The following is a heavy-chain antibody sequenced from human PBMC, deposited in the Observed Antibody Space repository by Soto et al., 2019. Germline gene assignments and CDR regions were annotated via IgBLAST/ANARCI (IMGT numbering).Heavy chain of an antibody. CDR2: ISGSGGST. V-gene: IGHV3-23*01. D-gene: IGHD6-13*01. Sequence: GGSLRLSCAASGFTFSTYAMSWVRQAPGKGLEWVSAISGSGGSTYYADSVKGRFTISRDNSKNTLYLQMNSLRAEDTALYYCAKSYSSNWYDYFDYWGQGTPVIVSS. J-gene: IGHJ4*02. CDR3: AKSYSSNWYDYFDY. CDR1: GFTFSTYA.